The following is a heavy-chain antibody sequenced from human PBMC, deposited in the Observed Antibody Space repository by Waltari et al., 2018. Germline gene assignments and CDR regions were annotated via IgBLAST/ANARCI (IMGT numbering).Heavy chain of an antibody. D-gene: IGHD1-26*01. Sequence: SWIRQPPGKGLEWIGYIYYSGSTNYNPSLKSRVTISVDTSKNQFSLKLSSVTAADTAVYYCARGGSYYYYYYGMDVWGQGTTVTVSS. J-gene: IGHJ6*02. V-gene: IGHV4-59*01. CDR2: IYYSGST. CDR3: ARGGSYYYYYYGMDV.